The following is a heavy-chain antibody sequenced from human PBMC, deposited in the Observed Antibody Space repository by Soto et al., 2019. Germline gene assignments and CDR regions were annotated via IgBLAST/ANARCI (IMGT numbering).Heavy chain of an antibody. Sequence: QVPLVQSGAEVKKPGASVKVSCKASGYTFTSYGISWVRQTPGQGLERMGWISAYNGNTNYAQKLRGRATMTPDTSTSTAYMALRSLRSDDTAVYYCARATTVKTASYWGRGTLVSASS. CDR1: GYTFTSYG. CDR2: ISAYNGNT. D-gene: IGHD4-17*01. V-gene: IGHV1-18*01. CDR3: ARATTVKTASY. J-gene: IGHJ4*02.